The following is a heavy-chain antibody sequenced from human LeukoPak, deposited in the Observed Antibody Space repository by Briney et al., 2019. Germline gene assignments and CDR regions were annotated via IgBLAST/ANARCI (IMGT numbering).Heavy chain of an antibody. V-gene: IGHV3-53*01. CDR1: GFTVSSNY. CDR3: ARDLGIAVAADDAASFDY. J-gene: IGHJ4*02. Sequence: HPGGSLRLSCAASGFTVSSNYMSWVRQAPGKGLEWVSVIYSGGSTYYADSVKGRFTISRDNSKNTLYPQMNSLRAEDTAVYYCARDLGIAVAADDAASFDYWGQGTLVTVSS. CDR2: IYSGGST. D-gene: IGHD6-19*01.